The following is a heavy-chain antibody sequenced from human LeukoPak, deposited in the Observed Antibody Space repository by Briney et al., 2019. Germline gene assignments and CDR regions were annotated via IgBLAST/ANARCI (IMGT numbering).Heavy chain of an antibody. CDR1: GFTFSTYA. J-gene: IGHJ4*02. V-gene: IGHV3-23*01. CDR2: ISGGGDK. D-gene: IGHD3-22*01. Sequence: GGSLRLSCAASGFTFSTYAMSWVRQAPGKGLEWVTTISGGGDKQYADHVRGRFTVSRDDSKNTLYLQMNSLRAEDTALYYCAKDVNSSGYYLGFDYWGQGTLVTVSS. CDR3: AKDVNSSGYYLGFDY.